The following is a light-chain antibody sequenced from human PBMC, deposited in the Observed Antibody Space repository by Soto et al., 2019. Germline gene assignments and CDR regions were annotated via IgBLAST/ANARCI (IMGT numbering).Light chain of an antibody. CDR3: QTWGTGIQV. Sequence: QLVLTQSPSASASLGASVKLTCTLSSGHSSYAIAWHQQQPEKGPRYLMKLNSDGSHSKWDGIPDRFSGSSSGAERYLTISSLQYEDEADYYCQTWGTGIQVFGGGNKLTVL. CDR1: SGHSSYA. V-gene: IGLV4-69*01. CDR2: LNSDGSH. J-gene: IGLJ2*01.